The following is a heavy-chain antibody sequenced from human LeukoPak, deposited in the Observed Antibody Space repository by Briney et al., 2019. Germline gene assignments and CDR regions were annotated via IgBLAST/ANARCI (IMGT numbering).Heavy chain of an antibody. Sequence: GESLKISCKGSGYSFTSYWIGWVRQMPGKGLEWMGIIYPGDSDTRYRPSFQGQVTISADKSISTAYLQWSSLKASDTAMYYCARQGITIFGVVTGFDYWGQGTLVTVSS. CDR2: IYPGDSDT. CDR3: ARQGITIFGVVTGFDY. V-gene: IGHV5-51*01. J-gene: IGHJ4*02. CDR1: GYSFTSYW. D-gene: IGHD3-3*01.